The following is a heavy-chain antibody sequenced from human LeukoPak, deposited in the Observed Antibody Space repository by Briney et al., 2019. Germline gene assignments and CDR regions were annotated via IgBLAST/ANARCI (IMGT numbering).Heavy chain of an antibody. CDR2: ISPHSGGT. J-gene: IGHJ5*02. V-gene: IGHV1-2*02. CDR1: GYTFTDYY. CDR3: ARGPPEYCSGGSCYSGRNWIDP. D-gene: IGHD2-15*01. Sequence: ASVTVSCKASGYTFTDYYILWVRQAPGQGPEWMGWISPHSGGTNYAQNFKGRVTMTRDTSISTAYMTLNGLRSDDTAVYYCARGPPEYCSGGSCYSGRNWIDPWGQGTLVIVSS.